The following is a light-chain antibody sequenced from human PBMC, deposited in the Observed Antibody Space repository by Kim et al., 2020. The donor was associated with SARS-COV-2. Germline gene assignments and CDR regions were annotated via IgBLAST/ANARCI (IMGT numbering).Light chain of an antibody. Sequence: ASVGDRVTITCRASQSISSWLAWYQQKPGKAPKLLIYKASSLESGVPSRFSGSGSGTEFTLTISSLQPDDFATYYCQQYNSYPITFGQGTRLEIK. CDR3: QQYNSYPIT. V-gene: IGKV1-5*03. CDR2: KAS. J-gene: IGKJ5*01. CDR1: QSISSW.